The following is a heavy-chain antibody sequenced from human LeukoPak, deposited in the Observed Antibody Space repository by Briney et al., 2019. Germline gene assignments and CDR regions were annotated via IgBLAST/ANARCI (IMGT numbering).Heavy chain of an antibody. CDR1: GFTFSTYA. Sequence: GGSLRLSCAASGFTFSTYAMHWVRQAPGKGLEWVAVISYDGSNKDYADSVKGRFTISRDNSKDTLYLQMNSLRAEDTAVYYCASRRLWLQNGESVFDYWGQGTLVTVSS. J-gene: IGHJ4*02. CDR2: ISYDGSNK. CDR3: ASRRLWLQNGESVFDY. V-gene: IGHV3-30-3*01. D-gene: IGHD5-18*01.